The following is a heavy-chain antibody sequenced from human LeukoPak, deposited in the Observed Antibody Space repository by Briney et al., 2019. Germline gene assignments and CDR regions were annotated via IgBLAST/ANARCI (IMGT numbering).Heavy chain of an antibody. D-gene: IGHD6-13*01. J-gene: IGHJ4*02. V-gene: IGHV3-11*03. Sequence: GGSPRLFCAASGFTFSDYYMSWIRQAPGQGLEWVAYISHSSGFTNYADPVKGRFAISRDNAKNSLYLQMDSLRAEDTAIYYCAKLFKAYSSTWIDYWGQGNLVTVSS. CDR2: ISHSSGFT. CDR1: GFTFSDYY. CDR3: AKLFKAYSSTWIDY.